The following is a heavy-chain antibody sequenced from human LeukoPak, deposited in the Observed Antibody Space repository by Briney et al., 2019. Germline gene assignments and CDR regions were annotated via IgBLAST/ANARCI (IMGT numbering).Heavy chain of an antibody. Sequence: PVKVSCKASGGTFSSYAISWVRQAPGQGLEWMGRIIPIFGTANYAQKFQGRVTITTDESTSTAYMELSGLRSEDTAVYYCAREDYYDSSGYSDYWGQGTLVNVSS. V-gene: IGHV1-69*05. J-gene: IGHJ4*02. D-gene: IGHD3-22*01. CDR2: IIPIFGTA. CDR3: AREDYYDSSGYSDY. CDR1: GGTFSSYA.